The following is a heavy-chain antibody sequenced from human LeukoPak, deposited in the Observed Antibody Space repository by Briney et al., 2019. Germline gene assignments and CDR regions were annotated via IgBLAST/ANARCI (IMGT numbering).Heavy chain of an antibody. CDR2: ISGSGDST. J-gene: IGHJ4*02. CDR1: GFTFSSYA. Sequence: GGSLRLSCAASGFTFSSYAMSWVRQAPGKGLEWVSAISGSGDSTYYADSVKGRFTISRDNPKNTLYLQLNSLRGEDTAVYYCAIVSFGIGARYWGQGTLVTVSS. V-gene: IGHV3-23*01. CDR3: AIVSFGIGARY. D-gene: IGHD6-6*01.